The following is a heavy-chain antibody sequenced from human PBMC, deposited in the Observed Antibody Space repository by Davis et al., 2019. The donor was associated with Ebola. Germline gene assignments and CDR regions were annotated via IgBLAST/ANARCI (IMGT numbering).Heavy chain of an antibody. V-gene: IGHV3-9*01. J-gene: IGHJ4*02. D-gene: IGHD3-3*01. CDR3: AKVGTIFGVVIADYFDY. Sequence: SLKISCAASGFTFDDYAMHWVRQAPGKGLEWVSGISWNSGSIGYADSVKGRFTISRDNAKNSLYLQMNSLRAEDTALYYCAKVGTIFGVVIADYFDYWGQGTLVTVSS. CDR2: ISWNSGSI. CDR1: GFTFDDYA.